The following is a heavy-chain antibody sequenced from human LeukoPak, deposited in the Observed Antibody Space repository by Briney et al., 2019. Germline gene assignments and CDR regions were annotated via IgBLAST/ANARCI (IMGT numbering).Heavy chain of an antibody. D-gene: IGHD3-22*01. CDR2: ISSSGGGT. J-gene: IGHJ4*02. CDR1: GFTSSSYA. V-gene: IGHV3-23*01. CDR3: AKAYYYDSSGYYYLIFDY. Sequence: GGSLRLPCAAFGFTSSSYAMSWVRQAPGKGLEWVSAISSSGGGTYYADSVKGRFTISRDNSKNTLYLQMNSLRAEDTAIYYCAKAYYYDSSGYYYLIFDYWGQGTLVTVSS.